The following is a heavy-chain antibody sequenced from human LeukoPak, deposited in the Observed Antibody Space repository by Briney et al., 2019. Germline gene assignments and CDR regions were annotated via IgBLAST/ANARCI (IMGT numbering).Heavy chain of an antibody. D-gene: IGHD2-15*01. CDR1: GFTFSSYA. J-gene: IGHJ3*02. Sequence: TGGSLRLSCAASGFTFSSYAMHWVRQAPGKGLEWVAVISYDGSNKYYADSVKGRFTISRDNSKNTLYLQMNSLRAEDTAVYYCASGGIDAFDIWGQGTMVTVSS. CDR2: ISYDGSNK. V-gene: IGHV3-30-3*01. CDR3: ASGGIDAFDI.